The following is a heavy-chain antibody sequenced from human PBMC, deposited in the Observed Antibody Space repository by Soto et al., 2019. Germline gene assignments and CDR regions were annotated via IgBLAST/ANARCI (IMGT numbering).Heavy chain of an antibody. CDR1: GFTFSSYA. CDR2: ISYDGSNK. J-gene: IGHJ6*02. CDR3: ARGHDISSSWYYYYGMDV. V-gene: IGHV3-30-3*01. Sequence: PGGSLRLSCAASGFTFSSYAMHWVRQAPGKGLEWVAVISYDGSNKYYADSVKGRFTISRDNSKNTLYLQMNSLRAEDTAVYYCARGHDISSSWYYYYGMDVWGQGTTVTVSS. D-gene: IGHD6-13*01.